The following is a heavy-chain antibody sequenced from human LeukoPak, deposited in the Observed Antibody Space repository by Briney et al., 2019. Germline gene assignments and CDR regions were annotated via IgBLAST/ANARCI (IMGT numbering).Heavy chain of an antibody. CDR2: INHSGST. V-gene: IGHV4-34*01. CDR3: ARGGITMVRGVITLFDY. Sequence: SETLSLTCAVYGGSFSGYYWNWIRQPPGKGLEWIGEINHSGSTNCNPSLKSRVTISVDTSKNQFSLKLSSVTAADTAVYYCARGGITMVRGVITLFDYWGQGTLVTVSS. D-gene: IGHD3-10*01. CDR1: GGSFSGYY. J-gene: IGHJ4*02.